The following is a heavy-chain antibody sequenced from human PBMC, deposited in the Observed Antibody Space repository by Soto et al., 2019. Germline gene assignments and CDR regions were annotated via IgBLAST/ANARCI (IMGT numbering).Heavy chain of an antibody. J-gene: IGHJ6*02. CDR1: GFSLSTSGMC. Sequence: SGPTLVNPTQTLTLTCPFSGFSLSTSGMCVSWIRQPPGKALEWLALIDWDDDKYYSTSLKTRLTISKDTSKNQVVLTMTNMDPVDTATYYCARMRLVYYGSGKSTTDYYYYGMDVWGQGTTVTVSS. CDR2: IDWDDDK. D-gene: IGHD3-10*01. CDR3: ARMRLVYYGSGKSTTDYYYYGMDV. V-gene: IGHV2-70*01.